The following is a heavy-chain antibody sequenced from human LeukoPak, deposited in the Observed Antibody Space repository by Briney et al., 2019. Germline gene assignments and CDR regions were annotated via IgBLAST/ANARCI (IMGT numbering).Heavy chain of an antibody. Sequence: ASVKVSCKVSGYSLNELSMHWVRQAPGKGLEWMGGFDPEDGETIYAQKFQGRVTMTEDTSTDTAYMELSSLRSEDTAVYYCAAGRWSQPLVDYWGQGTLVTVSS. V-gene: IGHV1-24*01. CDR2: FDPEDGET. CDR3: AAGRWSQPLVDY. CDR1: GYSLNELS. J-gene: IGHJ4*02.